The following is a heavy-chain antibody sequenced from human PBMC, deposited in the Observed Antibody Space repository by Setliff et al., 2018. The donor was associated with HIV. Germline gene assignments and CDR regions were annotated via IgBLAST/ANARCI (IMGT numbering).Heavy chain of an antibody. Sequence: SVKVSCKASGGPFTSAFNWVRQVPGQGLEWMGGIITIFGTANYAQDFGGRVTITADQSTTTSYLQLNSLRFEDTAIYYCASDSPAARFEELEDHYYYFMDVWGKGTTVTVSS. CDR2: IITIFGTA. V-gene: IGHV1-69*13. CDR1: GGPFTSA. J-gene: IGHJ6*03. D-gene: IGHD3-10*01. CDR3: ASDSPAARFEELEDHYYYFMDV.